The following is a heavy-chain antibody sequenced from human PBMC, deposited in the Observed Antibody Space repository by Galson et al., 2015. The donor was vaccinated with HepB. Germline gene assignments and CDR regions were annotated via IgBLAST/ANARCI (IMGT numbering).Heavy chain of an antibody. CDR2: MSYDGSNK. Sequence: SLRLSCAASGFTFSNYAIYWVRQAPGRGLEWVALMSYDGSNKYYADSVKGRFTISRDNSKNTLFLQMSSLRAEDTAVYYCARGVRVYYYYGMDVWGQGTTVTVSS. CDR3: ARGVRVYYYYGMDV. V-gene: IGHV3-30-3*01. J-gene: IGHJ6*02. CDR1: GFTFSNYA. D-gene: IGHD4/OR15-4a*01.